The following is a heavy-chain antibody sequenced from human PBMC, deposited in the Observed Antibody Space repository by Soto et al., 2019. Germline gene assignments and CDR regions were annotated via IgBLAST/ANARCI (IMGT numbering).Heavy chain of an antibody. CDR2: FSFSGSS. CDR3: ARGTGDPYWRANSFDN. J-gene: IGHJ4*02. CDR1: DNSFSNYF. D-gene: IGHD7-27*01. V-gene: IGHV4-59*01. Sequence: PSETLSLTCTVSDNSFSNYFWSWIRQSPGKGLEWIGSFSFSGSSDYNPSLKSRVTISLDTSNNHLSLKLTSVTAADTATYFCARGTGDPYWRANSFDNWGQGTLVTVSA.